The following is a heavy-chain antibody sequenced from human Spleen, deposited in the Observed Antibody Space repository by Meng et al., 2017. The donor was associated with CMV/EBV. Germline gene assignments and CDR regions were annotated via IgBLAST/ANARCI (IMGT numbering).Heavy chain of an antibody. Sequence: ESLKISCAASGFTFTCYGMNWVRQAPGKGLEWISSISSSSGTIYYADSVKGRFTISRDNAKNSPYLQMNSLRAEDTAVYYCARVPPTTHAYDIWGQGAMVTVSS. V-gene: IGHV3-48*04. CDR3: ARVPPTTHAYDI. CDR1: GFTFTCYG. J-gene: IGHJ3*02. CDR2: ISSSSGTI. D-gene: IGHD5-12*01.